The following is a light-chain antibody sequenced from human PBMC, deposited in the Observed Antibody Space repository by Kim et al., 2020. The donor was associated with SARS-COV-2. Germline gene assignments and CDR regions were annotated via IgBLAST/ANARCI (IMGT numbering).Light chain of an antibody. CDR2: DNN. CDR1: SSNIGNNY. CDR3: GTWDSSLSAVV. Sequence: GQKVNISCSGSSSNIGNNYVSWYQQLPGTAPKLRIYDNNKRPSGIPDRFAGSKSGTSATLGITGLQTGDEADYYCGTWDSSLSAVVFGGGTQLTVL. V-gene: IGLV1-51*01. J-gene: IGLJ2*01.